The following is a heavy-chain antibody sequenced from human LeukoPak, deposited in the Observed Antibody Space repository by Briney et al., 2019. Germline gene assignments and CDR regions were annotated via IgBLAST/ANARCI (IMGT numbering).Heavy chain of an antibody. D-gene: IGHD6-19*01. J-gene: IGHJ3*02. V-gene: IGHV4-4*07. CDR3: ARVDNRRWLVPLGGAFDI. CDR2: IYTSGST. Sequence: SETLSLTCTVSGGSISSYYWSWIRQPAGKGLEWIGRIYTSGSTNYNPSLKSRVTISVDTSKNQFSLKLSSVTAADTAVYYCARVDNRRWLVPLGGAFDIWGQGTMVTVSS. CDR1: GGSISSYY.